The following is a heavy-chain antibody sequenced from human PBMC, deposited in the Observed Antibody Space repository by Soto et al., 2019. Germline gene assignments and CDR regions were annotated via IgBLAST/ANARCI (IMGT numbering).Heavy chain of an antibody. Sequence: QITLKESGPTLVKPTQTLTLTCTFSGFSLSTSGVGMGWIRQPPGKALEWLALIYWDDDKRYSPSLKTRLTITKDTSKNQVVLTMTNMDPVDTATYYCAHRFDWGYSFDYWGQGTLVTVSS. CDR3: AHRFDWGYSFDY. V-gene: IGHV2-5*02. J-gene: IGHJ4*02. D-gene: IGHD7-27*01. CDR1: GFSLSTSGVG. CDR2: IYWDDDK.